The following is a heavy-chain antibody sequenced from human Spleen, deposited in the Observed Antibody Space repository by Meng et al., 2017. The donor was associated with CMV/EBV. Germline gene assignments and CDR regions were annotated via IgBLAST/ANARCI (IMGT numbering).Heavy chain of an antibody. CDR1: GLTCGIFG. D-gene: IGHD2-2*01. CDR2: ISVGGDGT. J-gene: IGHJ4*02. V-gene: IGHV3-23*01. Sequence: GLTCGIFGSNWVRQAAGGGLGWVSGISVGGDGTSYADSVKVGLTISRDNSKNTLYLQMNSLRAEDTAVYYCAKRPGDCSSINCYFDYWGQGTLVTVSS. CDR3: AKRPGDCSSINCYFDY.